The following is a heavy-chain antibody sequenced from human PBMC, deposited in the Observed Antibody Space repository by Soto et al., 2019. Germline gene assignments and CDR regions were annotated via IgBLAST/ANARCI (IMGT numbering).Heavy chain of an antibody. Sequence: GGSLRLSCAASGFTFSSYGMHWVRQAPGKGLEWVAVIWSDGSNKYYADSVKGRFTISRDNSKNTLYLQMNSLRAEDTAVYYCARYYYDSSGYYHLWGQGTLVTVSS. CDR3: ARYYYDSSGYYHL. V-gene: IGHV3-33*01. CDR1: GFTFSSYG. J-gene: IGHJ5*02. D-gene: IGHD3-22*01. CDR2: IWSDGSNK.